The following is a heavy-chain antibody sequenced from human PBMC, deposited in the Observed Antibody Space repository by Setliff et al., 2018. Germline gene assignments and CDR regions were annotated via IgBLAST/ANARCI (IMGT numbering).Heavy chain of an antibody. Sequence: GASVKVSCKASGYTFTSYAMHWVRQAPGQRLEWMGWINAGNGNTEYSQKFQGRVTITRDTSASTAYMELSSLRSEDTAVYYCARDAGDYVNNWYFDLWGRGTLVTVSS. V-gene: IGHV1-3*01. CDR2: INAGNGNT. CDR3: ARDAGDYVNNWYFDL. J-gene: IGHJ2*01. D-gene: IGHD4-17*01. CDR1: GYTFTSYA.